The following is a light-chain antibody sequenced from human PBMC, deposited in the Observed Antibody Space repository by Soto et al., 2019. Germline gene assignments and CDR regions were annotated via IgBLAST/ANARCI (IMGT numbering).Light chain of an antibody. CDR1: QDLTTH. V-gene: IGKV1-27*01. CDR2: ASS. J-gene: IGKJ1*01. CDR3: QKYNSVPQT. Sequence: DIQMTQSPSSLSASVGDRVTITCRASQDLTTHLAWYQQRPGKVPNLLIYASSTLQSGVPSRFSGSGSGTNFTPTITRLQPKDLATYYCQKYNSVPQTFGPGTKVEIK.